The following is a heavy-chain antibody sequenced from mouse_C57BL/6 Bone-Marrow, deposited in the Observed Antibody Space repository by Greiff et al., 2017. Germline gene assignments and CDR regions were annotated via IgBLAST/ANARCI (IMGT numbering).Heavy chain of an antibody. CDR2: ISNGGGST. J-gene: IGHJ4*01. V-gene: IGHV5-12*01. CDR1: GFTFSDYY. CDR3: ARREVYYAMDY. Sequence: EVQLVESGGGLVQPGGSLKLSCAASGFTFSDYYMYWVRQTPEKRLEWVAYISNGGGSTYYPDTVKGRFTLSRDNAKNTLYRQMSRLKSDDTAMYYCARREVYYAMDYWGQGTSVTVSS.